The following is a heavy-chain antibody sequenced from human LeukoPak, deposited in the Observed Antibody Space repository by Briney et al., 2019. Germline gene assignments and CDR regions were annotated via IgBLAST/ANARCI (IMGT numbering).Heavy chain of an antibody. J-gene: IGHJ6*02. CDR3: ARANDYVWGTYRYSLDDYGLDV. V-gene: IGHV1-8*01. CDR1: GYTFSSHD. D-gene: IGHD3-16*02. CDR2: MNPDRGDT. Sequence: PLASVKVSCKASGYTFSSHDINWVRQATGQGLEWMGWMNPDRGDTFFAQNFQGRVTMTWDTSTSTAYMELSSLRSEDTAVYYCARANDYVWGTYRYSLDDYGLDVWGQGTAVTVSS.